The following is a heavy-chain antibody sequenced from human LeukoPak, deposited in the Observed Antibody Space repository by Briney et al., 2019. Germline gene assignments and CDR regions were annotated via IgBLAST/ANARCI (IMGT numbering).Heavy chain of an antibody. Sequence: PGGSLRLSCAASGFTFGSYWMSWVRQAPGKGLEWVANIKQDGSEKYYVDSVKGRFTISRDNAKNSLYLQMNSLRAEDTAVYYCARDRKYCSSTRCYADFDYWGQGTLVTVSS. J-gene: IGHJ4*02. V-gene: IGHV3-7*01. D-gene: IGHD2-2*01. CDR3: ARDRKYCSSTRCYADFDY. CDR2: IKQDGSEK. CDR1: GFTFGSYW.